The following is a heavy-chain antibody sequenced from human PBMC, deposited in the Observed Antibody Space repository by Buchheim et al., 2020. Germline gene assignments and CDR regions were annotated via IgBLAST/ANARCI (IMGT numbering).Heavy chain of an antibody. Sequence: QVQLQESGPGLVKPSQTLSLTCTVSGGSISSGGYYWSWIRQHPGKGLEWIGYIYYSGSTYYNPSLKSRVTISVDTTKNQFSLKLSSVTAADTAVYYCARYYISYCTNGVCHNWFDPWGQGTL. CDR2: IYYSGST. J-gene: IGHJ5*02. D-gene: IGHD2-8*01. V-gene: IGHV4-31*03. CDR3: ARYYISYCTNGVCHNWFDP. CDR1: GGSISSGGYY.